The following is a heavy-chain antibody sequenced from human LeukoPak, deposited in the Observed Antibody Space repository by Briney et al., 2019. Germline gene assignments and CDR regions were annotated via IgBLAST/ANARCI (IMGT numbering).Heavy chain of an antibody. J-gene: IGHJ4*02. CDR2: IYPGDSDT. CDR1: GYSFTNSW. V-gene: IGHV5-51*01. CDR3: ARLTMIRGVIDY. D-gene: IGHD3-10*01. Sequence: GESLKISCKGSGYSFTNSWIGWVRQMPGEGLVWMGIIYPGDSDTRYSPSFQGQVTISADRSISTAYLQWSSLKASDIAMYFCARLTMIRGVIDYWGQGTLVTVSS.